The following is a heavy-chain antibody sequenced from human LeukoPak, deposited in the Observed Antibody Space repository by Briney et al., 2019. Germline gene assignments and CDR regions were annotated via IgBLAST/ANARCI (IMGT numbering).Heavy chain of an antibody. CDR2: TIGSSVHT. CDR1: GLTFSSYA. Sequence: GGSLRLSCAASGLTFSSYAMSWVRQAPGKGLGWVSATIGSSVHTYYADSVKARFTISRDNSKNTLYMQMNRLRAEDTAVYYCAKVGFSEMEWLLYSDHWGQGTLVTVSS. V-gene: IGHV3-23*01. J-gene: IGHJ4*02. D-gene: IGHD3-3*01. CDR3: AKVGFSEMEWLLYSDH.